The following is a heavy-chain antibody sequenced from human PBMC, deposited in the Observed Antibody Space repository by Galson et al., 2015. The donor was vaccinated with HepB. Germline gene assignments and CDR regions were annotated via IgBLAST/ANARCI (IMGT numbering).Heavy chain of an antibody. J-gene: IGHJ5*02. V-gene: IGHV1-8*01. CDR2: MNPNSGNT. Sequence: SVKVSCKASGYTFTSYDINWVRQATGQGLEWMGWMNPNSGNTGYAQKFQGRVTMTRNTSISTAYMEPSSLRSEDTAVYYCARGLLGYYYDSSGYYADPWGQGTLVTVSS. D-gene: IGHD3-22*01. CDR1: GYTFTSYD. CDR3: ARGLLGYYYDSSGYYADP.